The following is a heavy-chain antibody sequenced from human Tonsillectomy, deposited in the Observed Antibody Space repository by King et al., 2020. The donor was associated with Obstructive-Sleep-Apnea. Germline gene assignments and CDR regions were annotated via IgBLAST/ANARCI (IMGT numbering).Heavy chain of an antibody. V-gene: IGHV3-74*01. D-gene: IGHD2-21*02. J-gene: IGHJ4*02. CDR2: INSDGSST. CDR1: GFTFSSYW. CDR3: ARERGDCGGDCYYLDY. Sequence: VQLVESGGGLVQPGGSLRLSCAASGFTFSSYWMHWVRQAPGKGLVWVSRINSDGSSTSYADSVKGRFTNSRDNAKNTLYLQMNSLRAEDTAVYYCARERGDCGGDCYYLDYWGQGTLVTVSS.